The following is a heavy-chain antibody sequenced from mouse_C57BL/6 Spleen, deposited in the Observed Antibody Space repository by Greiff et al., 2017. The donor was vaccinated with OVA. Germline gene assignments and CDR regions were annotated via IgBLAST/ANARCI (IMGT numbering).Heavy chain of an antibody. V-gene: IGHV1-15*01. CDR2: IDPETGGT. Sequence: VQLQQSGAELVRPGASVTLSCKASGYTFTDYEMHWVKQTPVHGLEWIGAIDPETGGTAYNEKFKDKAILTADKSSSTAYMELRSLTSEDSAIYYCTRRKIYGPYYYAMDYWGQGTSVTVSS. CDR1: GYTFTDYE. D-gene: IGHD1-1*02. J-gene: IGHJ4*01. CDR3: TRRKIYGPYYYAMDY.